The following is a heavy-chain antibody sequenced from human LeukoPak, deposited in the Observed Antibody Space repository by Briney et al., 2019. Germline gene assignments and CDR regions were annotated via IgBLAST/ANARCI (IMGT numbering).Heavy chain of an antibody. V-gene: IGHV4-59*08. CDR1: GGSISSYY. CDR2: IYYSGST. D-gene: IGHD2-15*01. J-gene: IGHJ4*02. CDR3: ARVSCSGGSCYRVDY. Sequence: PSETLSLTCTVSGGSISSYYWSWIRQPPGKGLEWIGYIYYSGSTNYNPSLKSRLTISVDASKNQFSLKLSSVTATDTAVYYCARVSCSGGSCYRVDYWGQGTLVTVSS.